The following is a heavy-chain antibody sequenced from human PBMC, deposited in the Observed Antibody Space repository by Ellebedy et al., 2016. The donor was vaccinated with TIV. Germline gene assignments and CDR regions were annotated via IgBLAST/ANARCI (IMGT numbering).Heavy chain of an antibody. CDR3: ARDRTTVPANAFDI. CDR1: GGSISSYY. V-gene: IGHV4-59*12. D-gene: IGHD4-17*01. J-gene: IGHJ3*02. Sequence: SETLSLTXTVSGGSISSYYWSWIRQPPGKGLEWIGYIYYSGSTNYNPSLKSRVTMSVDTSKNQFSLKLSSVTAADTAVYYCARDRTTVPANAFDIWGQGTMVTVSS. CDR2: IYYSGST.